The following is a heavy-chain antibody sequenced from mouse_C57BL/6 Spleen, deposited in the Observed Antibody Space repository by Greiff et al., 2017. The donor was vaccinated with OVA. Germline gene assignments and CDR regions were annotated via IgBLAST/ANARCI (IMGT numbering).Heavy chain of an antibody. Sequence: QVQLQQPGAELVKPGASVKLSCKASGYTFTSYWMQWVKQRPGQGLEWIGEIDPSDSYTNYTQKFKGKATLTVDTSSSTAYMQLSSLTSEDSAVYYCARPLHYYDSRGYFDYWGQGTTLTVSS. J-gene: IGHJ2*01. CDR1: GYTFTSYW. V-gene: IGHV1-50*01. CDR3: ARPLHYYDSRGYFDY. D-gene: IGHD1-1*01. CDR2: IDPSDSYT.